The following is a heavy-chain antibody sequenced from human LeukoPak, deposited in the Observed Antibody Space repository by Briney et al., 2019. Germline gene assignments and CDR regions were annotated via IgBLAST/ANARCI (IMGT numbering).Heavy chain of an antibody. CDR1: GYTFTSYY. CDR2: INPNSGGT. Sequence: GASVKVSCKASGYTFTSYYMHWVRQAPGQGLEWMGWINPNSGGTNYAQKFQGRVTMTRDTSISTAYMELSRLRSDDTAVYYCANVVPAARYWFDPWGQGTLVTVSS. CDR3: ANVVPAARYWFDP. V-gene: IGHV1-2*02. J-gene: IGHJ5*02. D-gene: IGHD2-2*01.